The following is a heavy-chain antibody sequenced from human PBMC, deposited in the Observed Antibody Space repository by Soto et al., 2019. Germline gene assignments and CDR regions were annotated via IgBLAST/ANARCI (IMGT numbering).Heavy chain of an antibody. CDR1: VDTFTRYG. V-gene: IGHV1-18*01. CDR2: ISTVKGKT. J-gene: IGHJ4*02. CDR3: ATRSPAFGF. Sequence: ASVTVSCTPSVDTFTRYGISWVRPAPGQGLEWMGGISTVKGKTNYAQKFQGRVTMTTDTSTSTAYMELRSLRWGDRAVYYCATRSPAFGFWGQGTLVT.